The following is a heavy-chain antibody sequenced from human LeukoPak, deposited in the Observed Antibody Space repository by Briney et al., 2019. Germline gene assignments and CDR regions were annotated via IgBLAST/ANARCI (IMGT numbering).Heavy chain of an antibody. CDR2: INTNTGNP. CDR3: TRQGPGYCGSTSCYGVDY. V-gene: IGHV7-4-1*02. J-gene: IGHJ4*02. CDR1: GYTFTSCA. Sequence: ASVKVSCKASGYTFTSCAMNWVRQAPGQGLEWMGWINTNTGNPTYAQGFTGRFVFPLDTSVSTAYLQISSLKAEDTAVYYCTRQGPGYCGSTSCYGVDYWGQGTLVTVSS. D-gene: IGHD2-2*01.